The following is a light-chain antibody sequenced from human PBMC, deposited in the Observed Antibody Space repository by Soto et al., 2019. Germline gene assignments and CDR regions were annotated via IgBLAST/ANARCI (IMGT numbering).Light chain of an antibody. J-gene: IGLJ2*01. CDR3: TSYAGSDILDV. Sequence: QSALTQPPSASGSPGQSVTISCTGTSSDVGGYNSVSWYQQHPGKAPKLIIYEVNKRPSWVPDRFSGSKSGNTASLTVSGLQAEDEADYYCTSYAGSDILDVLGGGTKLTVL. CDR1: SSDVGGYNS. CDR2: EVN. V-gene: IGLV2-8*01.